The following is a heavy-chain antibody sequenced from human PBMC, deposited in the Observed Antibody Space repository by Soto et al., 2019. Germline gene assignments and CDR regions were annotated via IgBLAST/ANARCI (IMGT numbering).Heavy chain of an antibody. CDR1: GFTFSSYE. J-gene: IGHJ4*02. V-gene: IGHV3-30-3*01. D-gene: IGHD2-2*01. CDR2: ISYDGSNK. Sequence: GGSLRLSCAASGFTFSSYEMHWVRQAPGKGLEWVALISYDGSNKDYADSVEGRFTISRDDSKNTLYLQMNSLKTEDTAVYYCTTSTYIVVVPVPIWGQGTLVTVSS. CDR3: TTSTYIVVVPVPI.